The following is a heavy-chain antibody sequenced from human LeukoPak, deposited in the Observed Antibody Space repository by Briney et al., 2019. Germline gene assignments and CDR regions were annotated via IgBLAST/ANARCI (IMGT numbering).Heavy chain of an antibody. J-gene: IGHJ4*02. CDR1: GYSFSINA. CDR2: ISGIGDTL. Sequence: GGSLRLSCVASGYSFSINAMIWVRQAPGKGLEWVSGISGIGDTLFYSDPVKGRFTISRDNSKNTVYLQMNSLRVEDSAVYYCAKKNGGGWPTIFFDYWGQGILVTVSS. V-gene: IGHV3-23*01. D-gene: IGHD6-19*01. CDR3: AKKNGGGWPTIFFDY.